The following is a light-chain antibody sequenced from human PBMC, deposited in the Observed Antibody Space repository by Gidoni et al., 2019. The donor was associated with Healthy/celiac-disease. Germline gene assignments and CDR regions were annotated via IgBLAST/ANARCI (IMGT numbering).Light chain of an antibody. CDR3: QQSYSTPRT. Sequence: DIQMPQSPSSLSASVVDRVTITCRASQSISSYLHWYQHKPGKAPKLLIYAASSLQSGVPSRFSGSGSGTDFTLNISSLQTEDFATYYCQQSYSTPRTFGQGTKVEIK. J-gene: IGKJ1*01. CDR1: QSISSY. V-gene: IGKV1-39*01. CDR2: AAS.